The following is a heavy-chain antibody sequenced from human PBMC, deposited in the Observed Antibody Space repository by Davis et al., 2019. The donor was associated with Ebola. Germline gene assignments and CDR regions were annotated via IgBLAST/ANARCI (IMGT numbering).Heavy chain of an antibody. CDR2: TTSSSRYI. Sequence: GESLKISCAASGFTFTSYSMNWVRQAPGKGLEWVSSTTSSSRYIYYADSVKGRFTISRDNAKNSVYLQMNSLRAEDTAVYYCAGFPYYDVSGLYRNLGFDFWGQGTLVTVSS. CDR3: AGFPYYDVSGLYRNLGFDF. J-gene: IGHJ4*02. CDR1: GFTFTSYS. V-gene: IGHV3-21*01. D-gene: IGHD3-22*01.